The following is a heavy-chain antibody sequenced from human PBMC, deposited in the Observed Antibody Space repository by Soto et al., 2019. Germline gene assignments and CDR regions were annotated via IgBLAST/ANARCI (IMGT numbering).Heavy chain of an antibody. CDR1: GDSISSGGYY. D-gene: IGHD4-17*01. Sequence: SETLSLTCTVSGDSISSGGYYCSWIRQHPGKDLEWIGYIYYSGNTYYNPSLKSRVAISGDTSKNRFSLMLNSVTAPDTAVYYCARVDATVTSYSLDYWGHGTPVPVSS. CDR3: ARVDATVTSYSLDY. V-gene: IGHV4-31*03. CDR2: IYYSGNT. J-gene: IGHJ4*01.